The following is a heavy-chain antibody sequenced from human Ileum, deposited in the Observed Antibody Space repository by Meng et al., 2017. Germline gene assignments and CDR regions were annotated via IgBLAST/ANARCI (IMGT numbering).Heavy chain of an antibody. Sequence: VHVQESAPGLGVLSGTLYSICSVSGASVTTSHYQWGWIRQPPGKGLEWIGYASTNYNPSLKSRLTIYLDKSKNQVSLKLTSVTAADTAVYYCARDHWGSLDYWGQGILVTVSS. J-gene: IGHJ4*02. CDR3: ARDHWGSLDY. CDR1: GASVTTSHYQ. CDR2: AST. V-gene: IGHV4-61*01. D-gene: IGHD7-27*01.